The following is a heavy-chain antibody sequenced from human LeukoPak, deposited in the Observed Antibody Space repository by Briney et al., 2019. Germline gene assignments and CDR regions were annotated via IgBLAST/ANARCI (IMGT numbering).Heavy chain of an antibody. CDR2: INHSGST. CDR1: GGSFSGYY. V-gene: IGHV4-34*01. Sequence: SETLSLTCAVYGGSFSGYYWSWIRQPPGKGLEWIGEINHSGSTNYNPSLKSRVTISVDTSKNKFSLNLTSVNVADTAVYYCARAGAYSGYASNWGQGTLVTVSS. CDR3: ARAGAYSGYASN. D-gene: IGHD5-12*01. J-gene: IGHJ4*02.